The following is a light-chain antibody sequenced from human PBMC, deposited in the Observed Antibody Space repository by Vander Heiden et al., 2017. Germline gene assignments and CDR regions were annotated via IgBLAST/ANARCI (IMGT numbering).Light chain of an antibody. CDR1: ENIRND. Sequence: DIQMTPSLSSLSASVGDRVTIAGRASENIRNDVNWYQQKPGEVPKLLIYTAFSLQSGVPARFSGSGSGTDFALTINSLQPEDFATYYCQQSYSVPGTFGQGTKLEIK. V-gene: IGKV1-39*01. CDR2: TAF. CDR3: QQSYSVPGT. J-gene: IGKJ2*02.